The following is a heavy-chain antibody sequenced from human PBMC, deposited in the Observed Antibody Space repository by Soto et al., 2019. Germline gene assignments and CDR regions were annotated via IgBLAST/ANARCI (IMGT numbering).Heavy chain of an antibody. CDR2: IIPIFGTA. CDR1: GGTFSSYA. D-gene: IGHD3-9*01. Sequence: QVQLVQSGAAVTKPGSSVKVSCKASGGTFSSYAISWVRQAPGQGLEWMGGIIPIFGTANYAQQFQGRVTITANESTSTAYMELSSLRSEDTAVYYCARESYYDILTGYSHTYAFDIWGQGTMVTVSS. V-gene: IGHV1-69*01. CDR3: ARESYYDILTGYSHTYAFDI. J-gene: IGHJ3*02.